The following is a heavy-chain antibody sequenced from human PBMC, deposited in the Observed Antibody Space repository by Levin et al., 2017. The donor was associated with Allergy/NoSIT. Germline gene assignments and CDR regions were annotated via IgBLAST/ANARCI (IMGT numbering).Heavy chain of an antibody. V-gene: IGHV3-30-3*01. D-gene: IGHD2-15*01. CDR3: AREGRAYCSGSTCYDNAFDI. CDR1: GFTFSDFS. J-gene: IGHJ3*02. CDR2: ISYDGSNI. Sequence: QPGESLKISCAASGFTFSDFSFYWVRQAPGKGLEWVAVISYDGSNIYYADSVKGRFTISRDNSRNTLYLQMNSLRAEDTAVYYSAREGRAYCSGSTCYDNAFDIWGQGTMVTVSS.